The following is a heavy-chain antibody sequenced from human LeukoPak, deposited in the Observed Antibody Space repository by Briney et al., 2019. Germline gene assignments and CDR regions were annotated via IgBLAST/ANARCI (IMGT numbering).Heavy chain of an antibody. CDR2: ISSCISYI. J-gene: IGHJ4*02. D-gene: IGHD6-13*01. CDR1: LFTLSSYI. V-gene: IGHV3-21*01. CDR3: ARDQIAAAVPLVY. Sequence: GGTLSLSRAASLFTLSSYIMNSVRQAPGKGGEGVSSISSCISYIYYADPVKGRYTIPRDNAKNSLYLQVNSLRAEHTAVYYCARDQIAAAVPLVYWREGTLVSVSS.